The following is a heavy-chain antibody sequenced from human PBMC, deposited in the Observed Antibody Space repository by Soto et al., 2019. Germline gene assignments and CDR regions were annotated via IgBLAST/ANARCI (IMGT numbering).Heavy chain of an antibody. V-gene: IGHV1-2*02. CDR2: INPNSGGT. CDR1: GYTFTGYY. J-gene: IGHJ6*02. D-gene: IGHD2-15*01. CDR3: ASRDKLGYCSGGSCYSIVSYYYSMAV. Sequence: GASVKVSCKASGYTFTGYYMHWVRQAPGQGLEWMGWINPNSGGTNYAQKFQGRVTMTRDTSISTAYMELSRLRSDDTAVYYCASRDKLGYCSGGSCYSIVSYYYSMAVWGQGTTVTVSS.